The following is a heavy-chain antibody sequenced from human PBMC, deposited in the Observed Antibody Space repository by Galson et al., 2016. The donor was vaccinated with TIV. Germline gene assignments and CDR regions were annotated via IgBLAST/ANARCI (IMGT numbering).Heavy chain of an antibody. J-gene: IGHJ4*02. CDR2: VSYDGSNK. CDR3: ASGFWEWLVRVNGGDFDY. CDR1: GFIFDRYA. V-gene: IGHV3-30-3*01. D-gene: IGHD6-19*01. Sequence: SLRLSCAASGFIFDRYAMHWVRQAPGKGLEWVAGVSYDGSNKYYAESVKGRITISRDNSKNTLYLQMKRLRAKDTAVYSCASGFWEWLVRVNGGDFDYWGQGTLVTVSS.